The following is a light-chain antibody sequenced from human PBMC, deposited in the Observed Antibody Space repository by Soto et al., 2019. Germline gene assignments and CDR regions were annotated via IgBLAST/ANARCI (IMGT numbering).Light chain of an antibody. CDR3: SSYTSSSTLVV. CDR2: DVS. V-gene: IGLV2-14*01. J-gene: IGLJ2*01. CDR1: ISDVGGYNY. Sequence: QSALTQPASVSGSPGQSITISCTGTISDVGGYNYVSWYQQHPGKAPKLMISDVSNRPSGVSNRFSGSKSGNTASLTISGLQAEDEADYYCSSYTSSSTLVVFGGGTKLTVL.